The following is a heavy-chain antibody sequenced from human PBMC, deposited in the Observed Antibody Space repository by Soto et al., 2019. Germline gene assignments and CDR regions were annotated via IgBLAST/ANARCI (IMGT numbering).Heavy chain of an antibody. Sequence: GESLKISCKGSGYSFTSYWIGWVRQMPGKGLEWMGVIYPGDSDTRYSPSFQGQVTISADKSISTAYLQWSSLKSSNTAMSYCARLFQQLVPYYYYGMDVWGQGTTVTVSS. CDR3: ARLFQQLVPYYYYGMDV. CDR2: IYPGDSDT. V-gene: IGHV5-51*01. D-gene: IGHD6-13*01. CDR1: GYSFTSYW. J-gene: IGHJ6*02.